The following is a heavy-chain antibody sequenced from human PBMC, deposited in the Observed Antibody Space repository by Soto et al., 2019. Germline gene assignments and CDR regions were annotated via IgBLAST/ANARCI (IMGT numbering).Heavy chain of an antibody. Sequence: SLRLSCAASGFIFSNYGMHWVRQAPGKGLEWVAVTSYDGSKKYYADSVKGRFTISRDNFKNTVDLQMNSLRAEDTAVYYCAKDIALVRGVIMDTDVWGQGTTVTVSS. D-gene: IGHD3-10*01. V-gene: IGHV3-30*18. CDR3: AKDIALVRGVIMDTDV. CDR2: TSYDGSKK. J-gene: IGHJ6*02. CDR1: GFIFSNYG.